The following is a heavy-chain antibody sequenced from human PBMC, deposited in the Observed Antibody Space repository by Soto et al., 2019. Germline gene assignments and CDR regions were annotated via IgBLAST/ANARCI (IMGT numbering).Heavy chain of an antibody. CDR3: ARGVAAAAYPYNWFDP. Sequence: KQSQTLSLTCAISGDSVSSNSAAWNWIRQSPSRGLEWLGRTYYRSKWYNDYAVSVKSRITINPDTSKNQFSLQLNSVTPEDTAVYYCARGVAAAAYPYNWFDPWGQGTLVTVSS. J-gene: IGHJ5*02. V-gene: IGHV6-1*01. CDR1: GDSVSSNSAA. D-gene: IGHD6-13*01. CDR2: TYYRSKWYN.